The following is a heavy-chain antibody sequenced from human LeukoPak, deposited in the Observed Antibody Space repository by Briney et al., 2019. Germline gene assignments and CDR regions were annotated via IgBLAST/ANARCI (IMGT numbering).Heavy chain of an antibody. CDR2: INPSGGST. V-gene: IGHV1-46*03. D-gene: IGHD2-2*02. CDR1: GYTFTSYY. Sequence: GASVKVSCKASGYTFTSYYMHWVRQAPGQGLEWMGIINPSGGSTSYAQKFQGRVTMTRDTSTSTVYMELSSLRSEDTAVYYCARGGVVVVPAAIPGGYYYYMDVWGKGTTVTVSS. CDR3: ARGGVVVVPAAIPGGYYYYMDV. J-gene: IGHJ6*03.